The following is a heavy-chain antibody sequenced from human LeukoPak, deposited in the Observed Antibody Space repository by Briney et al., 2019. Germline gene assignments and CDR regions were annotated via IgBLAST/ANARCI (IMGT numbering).Heavy chain of an antibody. V-gene: IGHV4-39*01. CDR3: ASGVDYGSGPVDY. J-gene: IGHJ4*02. Sequence: SETLSLTCTVSGGSISSSSYYWGWIRQPPGKGLEWIGSIYYSGSAYYNPSPKSRVTISVDTSKNQFSLKLSSVTAADTAVYYCASGVDYGSGPVDYWGQGTLVTVSS. CDR1: GGSISSSSYY. D-gene: IGHD3-10*01. CDR2: IYYSGSA.